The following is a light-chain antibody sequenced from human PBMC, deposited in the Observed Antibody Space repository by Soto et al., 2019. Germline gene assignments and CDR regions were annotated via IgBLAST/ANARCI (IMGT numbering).Light chain of an antibody. CDR1: QIVLYSSTGRNY. V-gene: IGKV4-1*01. CDR2: WAS. Sequence: DIVMTQSPDSLALSLGERATINCKSSQIVLYSSTGRNYLVWYQQKAGQPPKLLIYWASTRESGVPDRFSGSGSGTDFTLTISNLQAEDVAVYYCQQHHSTPLTFGQGTRREIK. J-gene: IGKJ5*01. CDR3: QQHHSTPLT.